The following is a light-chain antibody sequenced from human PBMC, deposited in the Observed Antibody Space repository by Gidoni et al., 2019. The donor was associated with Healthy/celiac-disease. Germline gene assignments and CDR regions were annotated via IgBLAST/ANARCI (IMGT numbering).Light chain of an antibody. CDR1: QSISSL. V-gene: IGKV1-5*01. J-gene: IGKJ1*01. CDR2: DAS. CDR3: QQYNSFTWT. Sequence: DIQMTQSPSTLSASVGDRVTITCRASQSISSLLAWYQQKPGKAPKLLIYDASSLERGVPSRFSGSGSGTEFTLTISSLQPDDFATYYCQQYNSFTWTFGQGTKVEIK.